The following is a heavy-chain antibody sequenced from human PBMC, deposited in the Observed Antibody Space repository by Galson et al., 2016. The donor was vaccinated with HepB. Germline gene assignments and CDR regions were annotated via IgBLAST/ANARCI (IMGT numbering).Heavy chain of an antibody. V-gene: IGHV3-33*01. CDR3: ARDDFGDSIDY. CDR1: GFTFGTYG. D-gene: IGHD4-17*01. Sequence: SLRLSCAASGFTFGTYGMHWVRQAPGKGLEWVGFVWYHGSNQDYGESVKGRFTISRDNSKNTLYVQMNSLRAEDTAVYYCARDDFGDSIDYWGQGTLVTVSS. CDR2: VWYHGSNQ. J-gene: IGHJ4*02.